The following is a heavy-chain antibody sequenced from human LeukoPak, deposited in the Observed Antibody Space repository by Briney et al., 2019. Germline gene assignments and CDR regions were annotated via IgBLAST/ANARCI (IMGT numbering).Heavy chain of an antibody. CDR2: IYYSGST. Sequence: SETLSLTCTVSGGSISSGGYYWSWIRQHPGKGLEWIGYIYYSGSTYYNPSLKSRVTISVDTSKNQFSLKLSSVTAADTAVYYCARETRGYSYGYSGVFDYWGQGTLVTVSS. J-gene: IGHJ4*02. CDR3: ARETRGYSYGYSGVFDY. V-gene: IGHV4-31*03. D-gene: IGHD5-18*01. CDR1: GGSISSGGYY.